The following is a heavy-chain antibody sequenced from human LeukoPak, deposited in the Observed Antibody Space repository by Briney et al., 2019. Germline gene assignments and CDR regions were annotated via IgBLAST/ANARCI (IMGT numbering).Heavy chain of an antibody. CDR3: ARNVYFDSSGYYHY. Sequence: ASVKVSCKASGYTFTGYYMHWVRQAPGQGLEWMGWINPNSGGTNYAQKFQGRVTMTRDTSNSTAYMELSTLRYVDTAVYYCARNVYFDSSGYYHYWGQGTLVTVSS. CDR1: GYTFTGYY. CDR2: INPNSGGT. V-gene: IGHV1-2*02. J-gene: IGHJ4*02. D-gene: IGHD3-22*01.